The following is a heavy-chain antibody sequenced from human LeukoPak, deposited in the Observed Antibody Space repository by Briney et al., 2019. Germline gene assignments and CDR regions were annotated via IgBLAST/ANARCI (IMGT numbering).Heavy chain of an antibody. CDR2: IIPIFGTA. D-gene: IGHD1-26*01. V-gene: IGHV1-69*13. CDR1: GGTLSSYA. J-gene: IGHJ4*02. CDR3: ARGTELPGVDY. Sequence: SVKASCKASGGTLSSYAISWVRQAPGQGLEWMGGIIPIFGTANYAQKFQGRVTITADESTSTAYMELSSLRSEDTAVYYCARGTELPGVDYWGQGTLVTVSS.